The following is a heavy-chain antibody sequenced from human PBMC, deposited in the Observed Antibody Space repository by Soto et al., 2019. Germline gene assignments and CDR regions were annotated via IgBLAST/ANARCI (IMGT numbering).Heavy chain of an antibody. CDR2: IWYDGSNK. J-gene: IGHJ6*02. CDR1: GFTFSSYG. Sequence: GESLKISCAASGFTFSSYGMHWVRQAPGKGLEWVAVIWYDGSNKYYADSVKGRFTISRDNSKNTLYLQMNSLRAEDTAVYYCARWYSSSSYDYYYGMDVWGQGTTVTVSS. V-gene: IGHV3-33*01. D-gene: IGHD6-6*01. CDR3: ARWYSSSSYDYYYGMDV.